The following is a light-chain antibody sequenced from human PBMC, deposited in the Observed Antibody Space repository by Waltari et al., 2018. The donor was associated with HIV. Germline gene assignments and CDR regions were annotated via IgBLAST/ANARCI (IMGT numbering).Light chain of an antibody. CDR2: STS. Sequence: DIQLTQSPSFLSASVGDRVTITCRASQDTGNSFAWYQQRPGKAPKLLLHSTSTLQSGVPSRFSGSRSRTDFTLTIATLQAEDFATYYCQQLNKYPHTFGQGTTLEIK. J-gene: IGKJ2*01. CDR3: QQLNKYPHT. CDR1: QDTGNS. V-gene: IGKV1-9*01.